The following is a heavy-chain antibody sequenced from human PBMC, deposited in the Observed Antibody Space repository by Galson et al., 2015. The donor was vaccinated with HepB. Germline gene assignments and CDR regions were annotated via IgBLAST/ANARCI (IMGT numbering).Heavy chain of an antibody. D-gene: IGHD2-2*01. CDR3: ATRGGSTSPEFDY. CDR2: ISGSGGST. CDR1: GFTFSSYA. Sequence: SLRLSCAASGFTFSSYAMSWVRQAPGKGLEWVSAISGSGGSTYYADSVKGRFTISRDNSKNTLYLQMNSLRAEDTAVYYCATRGGSTSPEFDYWGQGTLVTVSS. J-gene: IGHJ4*02. V-gene: IGHV3-23*01.